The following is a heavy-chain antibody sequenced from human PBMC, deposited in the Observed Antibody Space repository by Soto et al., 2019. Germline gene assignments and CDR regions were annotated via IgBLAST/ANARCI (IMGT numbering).Heavy chain of an antibody. V-gene: IGHV5-51*01. CDR3: ARRRKGYSSSWYPPLKGPPHDAFDI. CDR1: GYSFTSYW. J-gene: IGHJ3*02. CDR2: IYPGDSDT. Sequence: PGESLKISCRGSGYSFTSYWIGWVRQMPGKGLEWMGIIYPGDSDTRYSPSFQGQVTISADKSISTAYLQWSSLKASDTAMYYCARRRKGYSSSWYPPLKGPPHDAFDIWGPGTMLTLSS. D-gene: IGHD6-13*01.